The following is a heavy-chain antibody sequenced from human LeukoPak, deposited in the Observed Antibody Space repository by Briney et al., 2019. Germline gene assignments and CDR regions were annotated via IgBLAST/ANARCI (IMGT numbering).Heavy chain of an antibody. CDR1: GFTFSSYG. D-gene: IGHD3-22*01. J-gene: IGHJ3*02. CDR3: AKGHYYDSSGYYYLAFDI. Sequence: PGGSLRLSCAASGFTFSSYGMHWVRQAPGKGLEWVAVISYDGSNKYYADSVKGRFTISRDNSKNTLYLQMNSLRAEDTAVYYCAKGHYYDSSGYYYLAFDIWGQGTMVTV. V-gene: IGHV3-30*18. CDR2: ISYDGSNK.